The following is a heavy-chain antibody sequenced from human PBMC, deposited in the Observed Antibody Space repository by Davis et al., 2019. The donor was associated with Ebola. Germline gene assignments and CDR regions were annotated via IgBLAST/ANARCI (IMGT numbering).Heavy chain of an antibody. CDR3: ARDRGSQDY. J-gene: IGHJ4*02. D-gene: IGHD1-26*01. Sequence: MPSETLSPTCAVYGGSFSGYYWSWIRQPPGKGLEWIGEINHIGSTYYNPSPKSRVPISVDTSKNQFSLKLSSVTAADTAVYYCARDRGSQDYWGQGTLVTVSS. CDR1: GGSFSGYY. CDR2: INHIGST. V-gene: IGHV4-34*01.